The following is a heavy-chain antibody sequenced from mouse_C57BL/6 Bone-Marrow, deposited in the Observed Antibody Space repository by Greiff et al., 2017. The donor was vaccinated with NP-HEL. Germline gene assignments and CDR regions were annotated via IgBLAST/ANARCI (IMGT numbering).Heavy chain of an antibody. D-gene: IGHD3-2*02. CDR3: ARDSGYAFDY. J-gene: IGHJ2*01. Sequence: QVQLQQPGTELVKPGASVKLSCKASGYTFTSYWMPWLKQRPGQALEWIGNINPNNGGTNDNEKFKTKATLTVDQSSSTAYMQLSSLTSEDSAVYYCARDSGYAFDYWGQGTTLTVSS. CDR2: INPNNGGT. CDR1: GYTFTSYW. V-gene: IGHV1-53*01.